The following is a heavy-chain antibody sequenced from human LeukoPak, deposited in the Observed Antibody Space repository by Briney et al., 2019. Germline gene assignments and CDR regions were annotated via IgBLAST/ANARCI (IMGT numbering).Heavy chain of an antibody. CDR2: IIPIFGTA. D-gene: IGHD3-22*01. Sequence: SVKVSCKASGGTFSSYAISWVRQAPGQGLEWMGGIIPIFGTANYAQKFQGRVTITADESTSTAYMELSSLRSEDTAVYYCYYDSSLNTPKTWFAPWGQGTLVTVSS. CDR1: GGTFSSYA. V-gene: IGHV1-69*13. J-gene: IGHJ5*02. CDR3: YYDSSLNTPKTWFAP.